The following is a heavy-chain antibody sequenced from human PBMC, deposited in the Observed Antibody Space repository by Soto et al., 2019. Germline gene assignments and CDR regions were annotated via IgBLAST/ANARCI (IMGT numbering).Heavy chain of an antibody. J-gene: IGHJ4*02. V-gene: IGHV3-23*01. CDR2: ISDSGGSR. Sequence: GGSLRLSCAASGFTFGSYAMSWVRQAPGKGLEWVSVISDSGGSRYYADSVKGRFTISRDNSKNTLYLQMNSLRGEDTAVYYCVYGSERLYYFDYWGQGTLVTVSS. CDR1: GFTFGSYA. CDR3: VYGSERLYYFDY. D-gene: IGHD3-10*01.